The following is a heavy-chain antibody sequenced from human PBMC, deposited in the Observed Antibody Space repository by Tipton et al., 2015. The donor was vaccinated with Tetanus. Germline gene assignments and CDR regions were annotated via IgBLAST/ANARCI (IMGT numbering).Heavy chain of an antibody. D-gene: IGHD3-10*01. CDR3: ARGGTMVHGVILQDHFYY. CDR1: GGSVRGGDYS. V-gene: IGHV4-61*08. J-gene: IGHJ4*02. CDR2: VSYSGRS. Sequence: TLSLTCSVSGGSVRGGDYSWNWIRQPPGKGLEWLAYVSYSGRSNSNYSLKSRLSISRDTSKNQFSLKLSSVTAADTAVYFCARGGTMVHGVILQDHFYYWGQGTLVTVSS.